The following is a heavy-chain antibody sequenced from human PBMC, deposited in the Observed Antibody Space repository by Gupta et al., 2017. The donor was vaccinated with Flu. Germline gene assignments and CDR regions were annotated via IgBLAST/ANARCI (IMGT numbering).Heavy chain of an antibody. Sequence: FYWTWIRQPPGKGLEWLGSIYYSGRTNFNPALRSRVTMSVDTSKNQFSLKLRSVTAADTAVYYCARVREGYSSSPSYFDYWGQGTLVTVSS. CDR3: ARVREGYSSSPSYFDY. CDR1: FY. CDR2: IYYSGRT. V-gene: IGHV4-59*01. D-gene: IGHD6-6*01. J-gene: IGHJ4*02.